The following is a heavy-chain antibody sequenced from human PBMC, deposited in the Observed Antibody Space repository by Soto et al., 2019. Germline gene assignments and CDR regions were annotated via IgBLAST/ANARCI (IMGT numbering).Heavy chain of an antibody. D-gene: IGHD5-18*01. Sequence: EVQLVESGGGLVQPGRSLRLSCAASGFTFDDYAMHLVRQAPGKGLEWVSRISWNSGSIGYAESVKGRFNISRDNAKKSLYLQMNSMRAEDTALYYCAKAVGSYGTFDYWGQGPLVPVSS. V-gene: IGHV3-9*01. CDR2: ISWNSGSI. J-gene: IGHJ4*02. CDR3: AKAVGSYGTFDY. CDR1: GFTFDDYA.